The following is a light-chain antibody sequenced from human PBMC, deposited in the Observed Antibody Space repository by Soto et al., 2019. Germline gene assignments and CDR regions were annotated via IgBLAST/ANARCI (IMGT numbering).Light chain of an antibody. J-gene: IGLJ2*01. Sequence: QPVLTQPPSVSGAPGQRVTISCTGSSSNIGAGYDVHWYQQLPGTAPKLLIYGNSNRPSGVPDRFSGSKSGTSASLAMTGLQAEDEADYYCQSYDSSLSVVVFGGGTKLTVL. CDR3: QSYDSSLSVVV. CDR1: SSNIGAGYD. CDR2: GNS. V-gene: IGLV1-40*01.